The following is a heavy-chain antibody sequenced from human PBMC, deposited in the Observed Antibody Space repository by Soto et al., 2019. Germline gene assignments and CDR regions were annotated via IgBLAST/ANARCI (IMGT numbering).Heavy chain of an antibody. CDR3: ARERARVFDS. Sequence: QVQLVESGGGLVKPGGSLRLSCAASGFTFSDYYMSWIRQAPGKGLEWLSYISVSGGTIYYADSVKGQFSISRDNAKNSLYLQLSSLRVEDTAVYFCARERARVFDSWGQGTLVTVSS. J-gene: IGHJ4*02. CDR2: ISVSGGTI. CDR1: GFTFSDYY. V-gene: IGHV3-11*01.